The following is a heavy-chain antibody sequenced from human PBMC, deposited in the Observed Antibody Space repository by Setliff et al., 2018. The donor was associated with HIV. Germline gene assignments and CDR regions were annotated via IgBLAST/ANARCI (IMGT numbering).Heavy chain of an antibody. Sequence: SETLSLTCTVSGGSISSSNYYWGWIRQSPGKGPEWIGSVFYSGNTYYNPSLKTRVTISVNTYKNQFSLTLRSVTAADTAVYYCARDTLTMVRGVMFVPTESYLGMDVWGQGTTVTVS. V-gene: IGHV4-39*07. D-gene: IGHD3-10*01. CDR3: ARDTLTMVRGVMFVPTESYLGMDV. CDR2: VFYSGNT. CDR1: GGSISSSNYY. J-gene: IGHJ6*02.